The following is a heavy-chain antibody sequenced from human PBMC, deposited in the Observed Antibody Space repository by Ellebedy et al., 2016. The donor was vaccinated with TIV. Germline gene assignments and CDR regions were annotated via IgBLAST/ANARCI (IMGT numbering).Heavy chain of an antibody. J-gene: IGHJ4*02. CDR1: GFTFSDYV. V-gene: IGHV3-23*01. D-gene: IGHD6-19*01. CDR2: VSERDGRT. Sequence: PGGSLRPSCAASGFTFSDYVMAWVRQVPGKGLEWFSAVSERDGRTFYADSVKGRFTISRDNSKNTLYLQMNSLRAEDTAVYYCAREQGSGRGAFDYWGQGTLVTVSS. CDR3: AREQGSGRGAFDY.